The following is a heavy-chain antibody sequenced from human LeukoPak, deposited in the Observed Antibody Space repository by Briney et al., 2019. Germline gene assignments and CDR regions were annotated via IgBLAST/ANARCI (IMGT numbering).Heavy chain of an antibody. CDR1: GGSISSYY. V-gene: IGHV4-59*01. D-gene: IGHD3-10*01. J-gene: IGHJ5*02. CDR2: IYYSGST. CDR3: ARSNKWFGELLPNWFDP. Sequence: TPSETLSLTCTVSGGSISSYYWSWIRQPPGKGLEWIGYIYYSGSTNYNPSLKSRVTISVDTSKNQFSLKLSSVTAADTAVYYCARSNKWFGELLPNWFDPWGQGTLVTVSS.